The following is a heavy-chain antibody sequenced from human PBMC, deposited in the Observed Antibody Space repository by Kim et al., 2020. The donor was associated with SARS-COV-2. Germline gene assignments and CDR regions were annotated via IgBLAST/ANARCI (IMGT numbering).Heavy chain of an antibody. CDR1: GFTFSSYA. D-gene: IGHD6-6*01. CDR2: ISGSGGST. V-gene: IGHV3-23*01. Sequence: GGSLRLSCAASGFTFSSYAMSWVRQAPGKGLEWVSAISGSGGSTYYADSVKGRFTISRDNSKNTLYLQMNSLRAEDTAVYYCARVPIAARPPYYFDYWGQGTLVTVSS. J-gene: IGHJ4*02. CDR3: ARVPIAARPPYYFDY.